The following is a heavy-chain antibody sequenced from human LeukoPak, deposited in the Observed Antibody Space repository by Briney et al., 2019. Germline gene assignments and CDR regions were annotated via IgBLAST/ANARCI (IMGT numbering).Heavy chain of an antibody. CDR1: GFTFDDYD. Sequence: LSGGSLRLSCAASGFTFDDYDMHWVRQAPGKGLEWVSGISWNSVSIGYADSVKGRFTISRDNAKNSLYLQMNSLRAEDTAVYYCAKENWNYEYNWFDPWGQGTLVTVSS. CDR3: AKENWNYEYNWFDP. D-gene: IGHD1-7*01. CDR2: ISWNSVSI. V-gene: IGHV3-9*01. J-gene: IGHJ5*02.